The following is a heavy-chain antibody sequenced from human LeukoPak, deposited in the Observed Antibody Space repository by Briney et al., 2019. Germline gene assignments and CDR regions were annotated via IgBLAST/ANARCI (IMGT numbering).Heavy chain of an antibody. V-gene: IGHV4-34*01. CDR2: IYYSGSN. D-gene: IGHD5-24*01. CDR3: ARGYSSREMATIPYDY. Sequence: SETLTLTCAVYGGTFSGYHWRWIRQPPGKGLEWIGEIYYSGSNNYNASPKSRVTIIADTSKNQFSMKLSSVTAADTAVYYGARGYSSREMATIPYDYWGQGTLVTVSS. J-gene: IGHJ4*02. CDR1: GGTFSGYH.